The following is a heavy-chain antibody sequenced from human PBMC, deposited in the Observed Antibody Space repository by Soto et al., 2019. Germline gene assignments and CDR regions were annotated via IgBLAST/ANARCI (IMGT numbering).Heavy chain of an antibody. CDR2: IYPNDSDV. CDR3: ARLMVVATPRGWFEP. D-gene: IGHD2-15*01. Sequence: GESLKISCKGSGYNFDFDWIAWVRQMPGNGLEWMGIIYPNDSDVRYSPSFQGQVTISADKSISTAYLHWNSLKASDTAIYYCARLMVVATPRGWFEPWGQGTLVTVSS. CDR1: GYNFDFDW. J-gene: IGHJ5*02. V-gene: IGHV5-51*01.